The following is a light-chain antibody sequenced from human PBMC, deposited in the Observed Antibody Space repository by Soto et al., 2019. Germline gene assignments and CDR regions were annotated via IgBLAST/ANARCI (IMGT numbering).Light chain of an antibody. Sequence: DIQMTQSPSTLSASVGDRVTITCRASQSISSWLAWYQQKPGKAPMLLIYDASSLESGVPSRFSGSGSGPEFTLTISSLQPDDFATYYCQQYNSYSWTFGQGTKVEIK. CDR2: DAS. V-gene: IGKV1-5*01. J-gene: IGKJ1*01. CDR1: QSISSW. CDR3: QQYNSYSWT.